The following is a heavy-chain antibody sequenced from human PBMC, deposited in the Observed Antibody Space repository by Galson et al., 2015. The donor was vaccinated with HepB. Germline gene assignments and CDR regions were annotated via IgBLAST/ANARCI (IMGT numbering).Heavy chain of an antibody. Sequence: LRLSCAPSGFTFDDYAMHWVRQAPGKGLEWVSGISWGGGSIDYADSVKGRFTIPRDNAKNSLYLQMNSLRPEDTALYYCAKGDRITMIIVIFDYWGQGTLVTVSS. D-gene: IGHD3-22*01. J-gene: IGHJ4*02. CDR1: GFTFDDYA. CDR3: AKGDRITMIIVIFDY. CDR2: ISWGGGSI. V-gene: IGHV3-9*01.